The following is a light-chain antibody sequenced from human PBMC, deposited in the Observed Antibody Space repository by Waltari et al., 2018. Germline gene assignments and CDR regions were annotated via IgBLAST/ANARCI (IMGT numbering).Light chain of an antibody. CDR1: SSDIGRYDI. Sequence: QSALTQPASVSGSPGQSVTISCTGASSDIGRYDIDSWYQQHPGNAPKLIICDVSKRPSGVSDRFSGSKSGDTASLTISGLQFEDEADYYCCSYAGNYIWVFGGGTRLTVL. J-gene: IGLJ3*02. V-gene: IGLV2-23*02. CDR2: DVS. CDR3: CSYAGNYIWV.